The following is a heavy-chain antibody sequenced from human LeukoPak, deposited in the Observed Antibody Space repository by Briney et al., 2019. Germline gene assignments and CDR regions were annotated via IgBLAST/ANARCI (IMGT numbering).Heavy chain of an antibody. Sequence: SQTLSLTCTVSGGSIRSGDYYWSWIRQPPGKGLEWIGYIYYSGSTYYNPSLESRLTISVDTSKTHFSLRLSSVTAADTAVYYCARDRSGYNGMDVWGQGTTVTVPS. CDR3: ARDRSGYNGMDV. CDR1: GGSIRSGDYY. D-gene: IGHD1-26*01. V-gene: IGHV4-30-4*01. CDR2: IYYSGST. J-gene: IGHJ6*02.